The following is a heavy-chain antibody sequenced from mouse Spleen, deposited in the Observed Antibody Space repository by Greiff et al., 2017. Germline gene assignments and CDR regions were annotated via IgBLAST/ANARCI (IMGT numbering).Heavy chain of an antibody. J-gene: IGHJ2*01. Sequence: ESGPGLVKPSQSLSLTCSVTGYSITSGYYWNWIRQFPGNKLEWMGYISYDGSNNYNPSLKNRISITRDTSKNQFFLKLNSVTTEDTATYYCAREKGGYYYFDYWGQGTTLTVSS. CDR2: ISYDGSN. CDR3: AREKGGYYYFDY. CDR1: GYSITSGYY. V-gene: IGHV3-6*01. D-gene: IGHD2-3*01.